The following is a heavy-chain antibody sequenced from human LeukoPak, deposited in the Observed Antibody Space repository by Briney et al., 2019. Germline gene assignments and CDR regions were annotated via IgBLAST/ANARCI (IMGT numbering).Heavy chain of an antibody. D-gene: IGHD6-13*01. J-gene: IGHJ4*02. CDR3: ARGLSEAASIDYFDY. V-gene: IGHV1-8*01. Sequence: ASVKVSCKASGYTLTSYDINCVRQATGLGLEWMGWMNPNSGNTGYAHQFQGRVTMNRNTPISTAYMELSSLRSADTAVYYCARGLSEAASIDYFDYWGQGTLVTVSS. CDR1: GYTLTSYD. CDR2: MNPNSGNT.